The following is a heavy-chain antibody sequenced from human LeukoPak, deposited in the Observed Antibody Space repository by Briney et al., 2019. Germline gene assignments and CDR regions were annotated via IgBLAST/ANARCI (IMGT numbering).Heavy chain of an antibody. V-gene: IGHV3-74*01. CDR2: INSDGSST. Sequence: PGGSLRFSCAASGFTFSSYWMHWVRQVPGKGLEWVSRINSDGSSTNYADSVKGRFTISRDDAKNTLYLQMNSLRAEDTAVYYCARIDYWGQGTLVTVSS. CDR3: ARIDY. CDR1: GFTFSSYW. J-gene: IGHJ4*02.